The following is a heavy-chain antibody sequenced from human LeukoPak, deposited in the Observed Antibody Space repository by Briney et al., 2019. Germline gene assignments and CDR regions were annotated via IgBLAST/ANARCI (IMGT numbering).Heavy chain of an antibody. J-gene: IGHJ5*02. D-gene: IGHD5-18*01. CDR3: ARGYTAMVPENWFDP. CDR1: GYTFTSYG. V-gene: IGHV1-18*01. Sequence: ASVKVSCKASGYTFTSYGISWVRQAPGQGLEWMGWISAYNGNTNYAQKLQGRVTMTTDTSTSTAYMELRSLRSDDTAVYYCARGYTAMVPENWFDPWGQGTLVTVSS. CDR2: ISAYNGNT.